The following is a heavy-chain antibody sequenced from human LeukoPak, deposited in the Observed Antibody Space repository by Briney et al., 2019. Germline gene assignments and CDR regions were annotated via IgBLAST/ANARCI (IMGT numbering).Heavy chain of an antibody. Sequence: GGSLRLSCAASGFTFSSYSMNWVRQAPGKGLEWVSSISSSSSCIYYADSVKGRFTISRDNAKNSLYLQMNSLRAEDTAVYYCAVDSSGYYYFDYWGQGTLVTVSS. J-gene: IGHJ4*02. CDR1: GFTFSSYS. CDR2: ISSSSSCI. D-gene: IGHD3-22*01. CDR3: AVDSSGYYYFDY. V-gene: IGHV3-21*01.